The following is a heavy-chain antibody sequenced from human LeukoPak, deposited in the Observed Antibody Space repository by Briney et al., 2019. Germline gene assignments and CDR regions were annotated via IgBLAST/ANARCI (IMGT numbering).Heavy chain of an antibody. V-gene: IGHV1-69*04. CDR1: GGTFSSYA. D-gene: IGHD1-26*01. CDR2: IIPILGIA. CDR3: AREPGLMGATTSVDY. Sequence: SVKVSCKASGGTFSSYAISWVRQAPGQGLEWMGRIIPILGIANYAQKFQGRVTITADKSTSTAYMELSSLRSEDTAVYYCAREPGLMGATTSVDYWGQGTLVTVSS. J-gene: IGHJ4*02.